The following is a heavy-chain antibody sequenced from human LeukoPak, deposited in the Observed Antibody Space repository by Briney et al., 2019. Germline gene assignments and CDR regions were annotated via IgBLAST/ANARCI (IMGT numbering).Heavy chain of an antibody. D-gene: IGHD5-12*01. Sequence: KTSETLSLTCTVSGGSISSGGYYWRWIRQHPGKGLEWIGYIYYSGSTYYNPSLKSRVTISVDTSKNQFSLKLSSVTAADTAVYYCARSGWLHEGLGVDYWGQGTLVTVSS. J-gene: IGHJ4*02. CDR2: IYYSGST. CDR3: ARSGWLHEGLGVDY. V-gene: IGHV4-31*03. CDR1: GGSISSGGYY.